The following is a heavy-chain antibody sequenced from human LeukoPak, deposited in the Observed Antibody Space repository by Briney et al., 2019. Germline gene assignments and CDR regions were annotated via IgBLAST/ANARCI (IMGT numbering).Heavy chain of an antibody. CDR2: ISSNGGST. J-gene: IGHJ4*02. D-gene: IGHD3-3*01. CDR3: AKDHDFWSGYSDY. V-gene: IGHV3-23*01. Sequence: GGSLRLSCAASGFTFSAYAMSWVRQAPGKGLEWVSDISSNGGSTYYADSVKGRFTISRDNSKNTLYLQMNSLRAEDTAVYYCAKDHDFWSGYSDYWGQGTLVTVSS. CDR1: GFTFSAYA.